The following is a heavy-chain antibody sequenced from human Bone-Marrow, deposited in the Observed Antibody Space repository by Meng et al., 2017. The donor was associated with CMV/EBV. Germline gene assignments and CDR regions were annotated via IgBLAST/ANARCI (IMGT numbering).Heavy chain of an antibody. J-gene: IGHJ4*02. Sequence: GESLKISCAASGFTFTAYTMNWVRQAPGKGLEWLSYINFSGNTIYYADSVRGRFTISRDNAKNSLFLQMNSLRAEDTAMYYCARDYYGSGVGGNYFDYWGQGTRVTGSS. D-gene: IGHD3-10*01. CDR1: GFTFTAYT. CDR3: ARDYYGSGVGGNYFDY. V-gene: IGHV3-48*04. CDR2: INFSGNTI.